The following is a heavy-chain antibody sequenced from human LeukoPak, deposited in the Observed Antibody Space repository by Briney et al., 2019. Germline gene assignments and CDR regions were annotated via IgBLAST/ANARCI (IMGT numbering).Heavy chain of an antibody. CDR3: TTDRGTWRYYYGSGSYYYPDYYYYYMDV. D-gene: IGHD3-10*01. Sequence: GGSLRLSCVASGFTFSNAWMSWVRQAPGKGLEWVGRIKSKTDGGTTDYAAPVKGRFTISRDDSKNTLYLQMNSLKTEDTAVYYFTTDRGTWRYYYGSGSYYYPDYYYYYMDVWGKGTTVTISS. J-gene: IGHJ6*03. CDR1: GFTFSNAW. V-gene: IGHV3-15*01. CDR2: IKSKTDGGTT.